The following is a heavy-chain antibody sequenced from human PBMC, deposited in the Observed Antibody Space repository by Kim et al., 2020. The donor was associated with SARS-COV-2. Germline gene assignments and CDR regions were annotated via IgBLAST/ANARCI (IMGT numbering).Heavy chain of an antibody. J-gene: IGHJ5*02. Sequence: SETLSLTCTVSGGSISSSSYYWGWIRQPPGKGLEWIGSIYYSGSTYYNPSLKSRVTISVDTSKNQFSLKLSSVTAADTAVYYCAREGYYGSGSPNWFDPWGQGTLVTVSS. V-gene: IGHV4-39*07. CDR2: IYYSGST. CDR3: AREGYYGSGSPNWFDP. D-gene: IGHD3-10*01. CDR1: GGSISSSSYY.